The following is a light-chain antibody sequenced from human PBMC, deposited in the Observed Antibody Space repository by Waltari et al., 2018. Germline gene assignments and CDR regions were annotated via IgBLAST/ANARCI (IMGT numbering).Light chain of an antibody. J-gene: IGLJ3*02. CDR2: DVS. V-gene: IGLV2-14*01. Sequence: QSALTQPASVSGSPGQSITISCTGTSGDIGNYKFVSWYQQEPGRAPKLIVYDVSQPPSGVSNRFSGSKSGNTASLTISGLQAEDEADYYSSSYTTTSSWVFGGGTKLTVL. CDR3: SSYTTTSSWV. CDR1: SGDIGNYKF.